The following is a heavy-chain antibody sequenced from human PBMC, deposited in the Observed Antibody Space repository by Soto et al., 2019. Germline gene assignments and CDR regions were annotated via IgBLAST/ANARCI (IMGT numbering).Heavy chain of an antibody. CDR1: GFTFSSYG. CDR2: IWYDGSNK. V-gene: IGHV3-33*01. Sequence: GGSLRLSCAASGFTFSSYGMHWVRQAPGKGLEWVAVIWYDGSNKYYADSVKGRFTISRDNSKNTLYLQMNSLRAEDTAVYYCARATMNVWGSYRLSRFDYWGQGTLVTVSS. D-gene: IGHD3-16*02. J-gene: IGHJ4*02. CDR3: ARATMNVWGSYRLSRFDY.